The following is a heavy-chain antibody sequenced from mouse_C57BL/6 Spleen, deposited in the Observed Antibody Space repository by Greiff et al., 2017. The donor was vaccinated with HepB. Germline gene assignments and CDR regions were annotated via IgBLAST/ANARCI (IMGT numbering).Heavy chain of an antibody. CDR1: GFTFSSYA. V-gene: IGHV5-4*01. J-gene: IGHJ4*01. D-gene: IGHD2-1*01. CDR3: ARGIYYGNPLVDY. CDR2: ISDGGSYT. Sequence: EVQLVESGGGLVKPGGSLKLSCAASGFTFSSYAMSWVRQTPEKRLEWVATISDGGSYTYYPDNVKGRFTISRDNAKNNLYLQMSHLKSEDTAMYYCARGIYYGNPLVDYWGQGTSVTVSS.